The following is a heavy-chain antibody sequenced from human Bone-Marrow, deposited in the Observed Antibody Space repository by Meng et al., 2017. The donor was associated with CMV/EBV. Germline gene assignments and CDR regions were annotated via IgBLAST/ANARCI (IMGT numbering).Heavy chain of an antibody. D-gene: IGHD3-10*01. J-gene: IGHJ3*02. CDR1: GFTVSSNY. Sequence: LSLTCAASGFTVSSNYMSWVRQAPGKGLEWVSVIYSGGSTYYADSVKGRFTISRDNSKNTLYLQMNSLRAEDTAVYYCARGSRGNAFDIWGQGTMVTVSS. CDR2: IYSGGST. V-gene: IGHV3-53*01. CDR3: ARGSRGNAFDI.